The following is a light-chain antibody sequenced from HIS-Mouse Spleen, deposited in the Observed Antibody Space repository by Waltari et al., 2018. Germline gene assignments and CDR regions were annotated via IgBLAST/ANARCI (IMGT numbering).Light chain of an antibody. V-gene: IGLV2-14*01. CDR2: EVS. CDR1: SSDVGGYNY. Sequence: QSALTQPASVSGSPGQSITISCTGTSSDVGGYNYVSWYQQHTGKAHKLMIYEVSNRPSGVSNRFSGSKSGNTASLTISGLQAEDEADYYCSSYTSSSTYVFGTGTKVTVL. J-gene: IGLJ1*01. CDR3: SSYTSSSTYV.